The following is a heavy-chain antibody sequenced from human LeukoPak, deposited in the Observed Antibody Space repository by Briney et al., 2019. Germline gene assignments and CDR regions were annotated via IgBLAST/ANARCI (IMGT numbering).Heavy chain of an antibody. CDR2: ISGVSDYI. CDR3: ARDPGYYYDSSGSL. V-gene: IGHV3-21*01. CDR1: GFTFSSYN. Sequence: GGSLRLSCAASGFTFSSYNMYWVRQAPGKGLEWVSSISGVSDYIYYADSVKGRFTISRDNAKNSLYLQMNSLRAEDTAVYYCARDPGYYYDSSGSLWGQGTLVTVSS. D-gene: IGHD3-22*01. J-gene: IGHJ4*02.